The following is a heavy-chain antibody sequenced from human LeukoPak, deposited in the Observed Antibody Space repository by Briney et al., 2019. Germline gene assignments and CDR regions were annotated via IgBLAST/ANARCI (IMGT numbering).Heavy chain of an antibody. CDR1: GFTFSAYD. V-gene: IGHV3-48*02. J-gene: IGHJ3*02. CDR3: ARAFDI. CDR2: ISTGSTDI. Sequence: GSLRLSCAASGFTFSAYDLNWVRQAPGKGLEWVSHISTGSTDIYCADSVKGRFTISRDNAKNSLYLHLNSLRDEDTAIYYCARAFDIWGQGTMVTVSS.